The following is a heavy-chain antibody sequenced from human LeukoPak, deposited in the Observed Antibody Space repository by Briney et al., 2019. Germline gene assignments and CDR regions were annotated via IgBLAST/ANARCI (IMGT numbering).Heavy chain of an antibody. D-gene: IGHD3-22*01. V-gene: IGHV3-23*01. CDR1: GFTFSSYA. J-gene: IGHJ4*02. Sequence: GGSLRLSCAASGFTFSSYAMSWVRQAPGKGLEWVSAISGSGGSTYCADSVKGRFTISRDNSKNTLYLQMNSLRAEDTAVYYCASFHYYDSSGNFDYWGQGTLVTVSS. CDR2: ISGSGGST. CDR3: ASFHYYDSSGNFDY.